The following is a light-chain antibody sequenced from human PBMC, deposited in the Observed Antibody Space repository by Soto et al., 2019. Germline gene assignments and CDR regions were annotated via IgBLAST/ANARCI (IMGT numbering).Light chain of an antibody. Sequence: QSVLTQPPSVSGAPGQRVTISCTGSSSNIGGGYDVHWYQQLPGTAPKLLIYGDSNRPSGVPDLFSGSKSGTSASLAITGLQAEDEADYYCQSYDRSLSGYVVFGGGTKLTVL. J-gene: IGLJ2*01. CDR2: GDS. CDR3: QSYDRSLSGYVV. CDR1: SSNIGGGYD. V-gene: IGLV1-40*01.